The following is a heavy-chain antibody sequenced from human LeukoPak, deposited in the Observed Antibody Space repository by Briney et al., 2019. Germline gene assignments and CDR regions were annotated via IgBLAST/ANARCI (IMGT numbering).Heavy chain of an antibody. V-gene: IGHV3-74*01. D-gene: IGHD3-3*01. J-gene: IGHJ4*02. Sequence: GGSLRLSCAASGFSFSSYWMHWVRQVPGKGLVWVSRIKSDDSNTDYADSVKGRFTISRDNAKNTLFLQMNSLRAEDTAVYYCSTIRPDYWDQGTLVTVSS. CDR1: GFSFSSYW. CDR3: STIRPDY. CDR2: IKSDDSNT.